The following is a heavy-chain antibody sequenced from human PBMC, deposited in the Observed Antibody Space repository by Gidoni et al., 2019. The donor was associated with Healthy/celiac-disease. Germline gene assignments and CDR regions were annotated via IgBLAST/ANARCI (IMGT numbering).Heavy chain of an antibody. V-gene: IGHV3-21*01. Sequence: EVQLVESGGGLVKPGGSLRPPCAASGFTFSSYSINWVRQDPGKGLEWVSSISSSSSYIYYADSVKGRFTISRDNAKNSLYLQMNSLRAEDTAVYYCAREDVADSSSWYVFTSRQSGFDYWGQGTLVTVSS. J-gene: IGHJ4*02. CDR1: GFTFSSYS. CDR2: ISSSSSYI. CDR3: AREDVADSSSWYVFTSRQSGFDY. D-gene: IGHD6-13*01.